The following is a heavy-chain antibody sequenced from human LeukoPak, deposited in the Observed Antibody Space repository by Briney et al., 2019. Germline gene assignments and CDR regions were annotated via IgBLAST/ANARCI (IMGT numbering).Heavy chain of an antibody. D-gene: IGHD6-13*01. CDR3: ARVLDSSSWPYYYYYYMDV. V-gene: IGHV3-48*01. CDR1: GFTLSSYS. J-gene: IGHJ6*03. CDR2: IISSSSTI. Sequence: GSLKLSWEASGFTLSSYSMSWVRQAPGEGLEWVSYIISSSSTIYYADSVKGRFTISRDNAKNSLYLQMSSLRAEDTAGYCCARVLDSSSWPYYYYYYMDVWGKGTTVTVSS.